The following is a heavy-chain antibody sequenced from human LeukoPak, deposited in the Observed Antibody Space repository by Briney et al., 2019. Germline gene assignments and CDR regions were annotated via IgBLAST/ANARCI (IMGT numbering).Heavy chain of an antibody. D-gene: IGHD6-13*01. CDR3: ARDRYSSSWFPTLGY. J-gene: IGHJ4*02. CDR2: ISSSSSYI. V-gene: IGHV3-21*01. CDR1: GFTFSSYS. Sequence: PGGSLRLSCAASGFTFSSYSMNWVRQAPGKGLEWVSSISSSSSYIYYADSVKGRFTISRDNAKNSLYLQMNSLRAEDTAVYYCARDRYSSSWFPTLGYWGQGTLVTVSS.